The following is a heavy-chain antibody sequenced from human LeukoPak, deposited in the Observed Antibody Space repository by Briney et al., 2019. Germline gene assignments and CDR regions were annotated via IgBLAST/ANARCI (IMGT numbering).Heavy chain of an antibody. V-gene: IGHV3-21*01. D-gene: IGHD1-26*01. CDR2: ISSSSYI. CDR1: GFTFSSYS. J-gene: IGHJ4*02. CDR3: ARVGGATYQFDY. Sequence: PGGSLRLSSAASGFTFSSYSMNWVRQAPGKGLEWVSSISSSSYIYYADSVKGRFTISRDNAKNSLYLQMNSLRAEDTAVYYCARVGGATYQFDYWGQGTLVTVSS.